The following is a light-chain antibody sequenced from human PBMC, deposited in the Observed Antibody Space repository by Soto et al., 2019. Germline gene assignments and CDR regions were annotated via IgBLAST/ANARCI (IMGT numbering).Light chain of an antibody. J-gene: IGLJ2*01. CDR1: SSDIGGYNF. CDR2: EVS. CDR3: SSYAGSNKL. Sequence: QSVLTQPPSASGSPGQSVTISCTGTSSDIGGYNFVSWYQQHPGKAPKVMIHEVSKRPSGVPDRFSGSKSGNTASLTVSGLQAEDEADYYCSSYAGSNKLFGGGTQLTVL. V-gene: IGLV2-8*01.